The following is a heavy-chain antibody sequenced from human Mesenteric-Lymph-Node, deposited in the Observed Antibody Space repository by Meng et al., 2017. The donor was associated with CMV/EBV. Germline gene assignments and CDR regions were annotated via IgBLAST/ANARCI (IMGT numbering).Heavy chain of an antibody. V-gene: IGHV3-66*02. D-gene: IGHD3-16*01. CDR1: GFTVSSNY. J-gene: IGHJ4*02. CDR3: ARDRGGFFDY. Sequence: GESLKISCAASGFTVSSNYMSWVRQAPGKGLEWASVIYSDGNTYYTDSVKGRFTISRDNSENTLYLQMDSLRTEDTAVYYCARDRGGFFDYWGQGTLVTVSS. CDR2: IYSDGNT.